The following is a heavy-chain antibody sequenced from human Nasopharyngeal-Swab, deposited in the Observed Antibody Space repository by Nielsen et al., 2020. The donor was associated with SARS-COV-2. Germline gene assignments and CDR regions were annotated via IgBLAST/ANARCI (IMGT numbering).Heavy chain of an antibody. CDR1: GYTFTSYD. CDR2: MNPNSVNT. D-gene: IGHD1-26*01. CDR3: ARGRRGIVGATVYYFDY. V-gene: IGHV1-8*01. Sequence: ASVKVFCKASGYTFTSYDINWVRQATGQGLEWMGWMNPNSVNTGYAQKFQGRVTMIRNTSISTAYMELSSLRSEDTAVYYCARGRRGIVGATVYYFDYWGQGTLVTVSS. J-gene: IGHJ4*02.